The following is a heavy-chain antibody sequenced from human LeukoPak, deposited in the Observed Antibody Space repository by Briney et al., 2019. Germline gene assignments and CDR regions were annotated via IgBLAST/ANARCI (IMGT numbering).Heavy chain of an antibody. J-gene: IGHJ6*03. V-gene: IGHV1-8*01. D-gene: IGHD2-2*01. Sequence: ASVKVSCKASGYTFTSYDINWVRQATGQGLEWMGWMNPNSGNTGYAQKFQGRVTMTRNTSISTAYMELSSLRSEDTAVYYCARVGYCSSTSCYLQYYYYYYYMDVWGKGTTVTVSS. CDR3: ARVGYCSSTSCYLQYYYYYYYMDV. CDR2: MNPNSGNT. CDR1: GYTFTSYD.